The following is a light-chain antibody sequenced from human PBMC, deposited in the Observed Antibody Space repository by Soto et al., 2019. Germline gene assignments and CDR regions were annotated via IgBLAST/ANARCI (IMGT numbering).Light chain of an antibody. CDR2: EVT. CDR3: LSYTSVAPYV. Sequence: QSALTQPASVSGSPGQSITISCTGTNSDVGGYNYVSWYQHHPGKAPKLIIYEVTNRPSGVSNRFSGSKSGNTASLTISGLQGEDEAHYYCLSYTSVAPYVFGTGTKLTVL. J-gene: IGLJ1*01. CDR1: NSDVGGYNY. V-gene: IGLV2-14*01.